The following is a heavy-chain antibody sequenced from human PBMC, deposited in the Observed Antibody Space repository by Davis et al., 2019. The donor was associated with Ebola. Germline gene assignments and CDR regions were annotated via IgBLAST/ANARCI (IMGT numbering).Heavy chain of an antibody. D-gene: IGHD6-19*01. V-gene: IGHV1-18*01. J-gene: IGHJ4*02. CDR2: ISAYNGHT. CDR3: ARGRNGGWDFDY. CDR1: GYTFSSYG. Sequence: ASVKVSCKTSGYTFSSYGLSWVRQAPGQGLEWMAWISAYNGHTNYAQKFQGRLTLTTDTSRSTAYMELRSLTSDDTAEYFCARGRNGGWDFDYWGQGTLVTVSS.